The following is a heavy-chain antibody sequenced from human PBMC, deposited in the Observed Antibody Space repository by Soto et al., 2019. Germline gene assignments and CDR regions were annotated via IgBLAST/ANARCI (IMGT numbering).Heavy chain of an antibody. Sequence: SVKVSCKASGGTFSSYAISWVRQAPGQGLEWMGGIIPIFGTANYAQKFQGRVTITADESTSTAYMELSSLRSEDTAVYYCARGHYDFYQEDYYYYGMDVWGQGTTVTVSS. J-gene: IGHJ6*02. CDR2: IIPIFGTA. D-gene: IGHD3-3*01. V-gene: IGHV1-69*13. CDR1: GGTFSSYA. CDR3: ARGHYDFYQEDYYYYGMDV.